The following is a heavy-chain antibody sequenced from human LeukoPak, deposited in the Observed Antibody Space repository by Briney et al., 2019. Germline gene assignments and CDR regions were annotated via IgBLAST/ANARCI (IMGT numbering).Heavy chain of an antibody. Sequence: SETLSLTCTVSGGSISSYYWSWIRQPPGKGLEWIGYIYYSGSTNYNPSLKSRVTISVDTSKNQFSLKLSSVTAADTAVYYCARGSKRWLQFSHAFDIWGQGTMVTVSS. J-gene: IGHJ3*02. CDR2: IYYSGST. V-gene: IGHV4-59*01. CDR3: ARGSKRWLQFSHAFDI. D-gene: IGHD5-24*01. CDR1: GGSISSYY.